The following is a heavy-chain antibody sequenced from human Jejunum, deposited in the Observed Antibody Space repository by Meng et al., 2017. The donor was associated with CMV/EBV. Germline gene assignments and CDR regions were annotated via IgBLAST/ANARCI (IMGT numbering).Heavy chain of an antibody. Sequence: QVQLQGSGPGLVKPSQTLSLTCSVSGGSIGSGDYYWSWIRQPPGKGLEWIGYIHDPGSTYYNPSLKSRVDISLGTSRNHFSLTLSSVTAEDTAVYFCARGSIFVSFDSWGQGTLVTVSS. J-gene: IGHJ4*02. CDR2: IHDPGST. CDR3: ARGSIFVSFDS. D-gene: IGHD3-3*01. CDR1: GGSIGSGDYY. V-gene: IGHV4-30-4*08.